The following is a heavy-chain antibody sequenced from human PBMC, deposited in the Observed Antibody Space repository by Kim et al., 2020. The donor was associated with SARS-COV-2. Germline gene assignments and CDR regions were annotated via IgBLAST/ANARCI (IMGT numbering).Heavy chain of an antibody. J-gene: IGHJ4*02. D-gene: IGHD3-16*02. CDR1: GGSISSSSYY. V-gene: IGHV4-39*01. CDR3: ATLAVWGSYRFFLDY. CDR2: IYYSGST. Sequence: SETLSLTCTVSGGSISSSSYYWGWIRQPPGKGLEWIGSIYYSGSTYYNPSLKSRVTISVDTSKNQFSLKLCSVTAADTAVYDCATLAVWGSYRFFLDYWGQGTLVTVSS.